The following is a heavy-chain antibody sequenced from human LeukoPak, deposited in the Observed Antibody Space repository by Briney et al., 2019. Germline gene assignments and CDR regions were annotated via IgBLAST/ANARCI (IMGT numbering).Heavy chain of an antibody. V-gene: IGHV1-18*01. CDR1: GYTFTSYG. CDR3: ARAQVVVVTGFDAFDI. Sequence: GASVKVSCKASGYTFTSYGISWVRQAPGQGLEWMGWISAYNGNTNYAQKLQGRVTMTTDTSTSTAYMELRSLRSDDTAVYYCARAQVVVVTGFDAFDIWGQGTMVTVSS. D-gene: IGHD2-21*02. J-gene: IGHJ3*02. CDR2: ISAYNGNT.